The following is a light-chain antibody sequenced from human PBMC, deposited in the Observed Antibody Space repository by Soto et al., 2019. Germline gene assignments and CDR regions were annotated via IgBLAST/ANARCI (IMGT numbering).Light chain of an antibody. J-gene: IGLJ2*01. CDR2: DNN. CDR3: GTWDNNLSAVV. Sequence: QSVLTQPPSVSAAPGQKVTISCSGSSSNIGNNYLSWYQQVPGTAPKLLIYDNNKRPSGIPDRFSGSTSGTSATLGITGLQTGDEADYYCGTWDNNLSAVVFGGGTKVTVL. V-gene: IGLV1-51*01. CDR1: SSNIGNNY.